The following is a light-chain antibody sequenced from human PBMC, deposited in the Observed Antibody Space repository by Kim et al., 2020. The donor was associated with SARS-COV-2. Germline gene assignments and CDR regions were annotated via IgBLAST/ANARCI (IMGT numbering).Light chain of an antibody. CDR2: DVS. V-gene: IGLV2-14*04. CDR3: SSYTSSSTWV. Sequence: GQSITIARTGTSSDVGGYNYVSWYQQHPGKAPKLVIYDVSKRPSGVSNRFSGSKSGNTASLTISGLQAEDEADYYCSSYTSSSTWVFGGGTQLTVL. CDR1: SSDVGGYNY. J-gene: IGLJ3*02.